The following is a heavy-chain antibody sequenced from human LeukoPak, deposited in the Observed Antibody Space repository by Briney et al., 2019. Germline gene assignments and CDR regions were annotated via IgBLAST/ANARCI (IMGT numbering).Heavy chain of an antibody. CDR3: ARVNAPYCGGDCYSGFHFDY. Sequence: PGGSLRLSCAASGFTFSSYWMTWVRQAPGKGLEWVANIKQDGSETYYVDSVKGRFTISRDNAKNSLYLQMNSLRAEDTAVYYCARVNAPYCGGDCYSGFHFDYWGQGTLVTVSS. D-gene: IGHD2-21*02. CDR1: GFTFSSYW. V-gene: IGHV3-7*03. J-gene: IGHJ4*02. CDR2: IKQDGSET.